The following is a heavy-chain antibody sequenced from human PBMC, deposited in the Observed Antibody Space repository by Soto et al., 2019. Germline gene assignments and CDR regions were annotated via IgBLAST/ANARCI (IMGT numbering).Heavy chain of an antibody. CDR2: IXXSXXX. Sequence: SETLSLTCAVYGGSVNGYYWNWIRQPPGKGLXWIXXIXXSXXXXXNXXLKSRVSISLDTSKNHFSLELTSVTAAETAVYYCARVKLAGRGGFDYWGLGTLVTVSS. CDR3: ARVKLAGRGGFDY. J-gene: IGHJ4*02. CDR1: GGSVNGYY. V-gene: IGHV4-34*01. D-gene: IGHD2-15*01.